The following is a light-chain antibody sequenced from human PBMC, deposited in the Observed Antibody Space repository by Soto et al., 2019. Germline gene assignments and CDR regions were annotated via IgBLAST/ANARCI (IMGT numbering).Light chain of an antibody. V-gene: IGKV4-1*01. J-gene: IGKJ1*01. CDR3: QQYYSSPRT. Sequence: DIVVTQSPESLAVSLGERATINCKSRQSVLHSSNNKNYLAWYQQKLGQPPKLLIYWASTRESGVPDRFSGSGSGTDFTLTISSLRAEDVAVYYCQQYYSSPRTFGPGTKVEIK. CDR2: WAS. CDR1: QSVLHSSNNKNY.